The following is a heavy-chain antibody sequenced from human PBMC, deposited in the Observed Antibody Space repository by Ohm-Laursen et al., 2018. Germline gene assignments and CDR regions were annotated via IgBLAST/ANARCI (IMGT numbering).Heavy chain of an antibody. D-gene: IGHD3-22*01. V-gene: IGHV3-21*01. CDR1: GFTFSSYS. J-gene: IGHJ4*02. Sequence: GSLRLSCTASGFTFSSYSMNWVRQAPGKGLEWVSSISSSSSYIYYADSVKGRFTISRDNAKNSLYLQMNSLRAEDTAVYYCASWYYDSSGYHKYYFDYWGQGTLVTVSS. CDR3: ASWYYDSSGYHKYYFDY. CDR2: ISSSSSYI.